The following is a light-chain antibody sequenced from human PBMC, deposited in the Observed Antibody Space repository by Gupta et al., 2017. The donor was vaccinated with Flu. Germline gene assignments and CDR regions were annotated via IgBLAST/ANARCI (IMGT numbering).Light chain of an antibody. CDR1: ALPKQY. J-gene: IGLJ2*01. CDR2: KDS. CDR3: QSADSSGTYHVV. Sequence: SPGQTARITCSGDALPKQYAYWYQQKPSQAPVLVIYKDSERPSGIPERFSGSSSGTTVTLTISGVQAEDEADYYCQSADSSGTYHVVFGGG. V-gene: IGLV3-25*03.